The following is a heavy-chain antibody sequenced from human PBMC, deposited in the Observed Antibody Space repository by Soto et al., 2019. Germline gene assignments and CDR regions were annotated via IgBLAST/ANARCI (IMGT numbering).Heavy chain of an antibody. CDR3: ARAPWGGDSYGMDV. V-gene: IGHV3-21*01. D-gene: IGHD2-21*02. Sequence: EVQLVESGGGLVKPGGSLRLSCAASGFTFSSYSMNWVRQAPGKGLEWVSSISSSSSYIYYAHSVKGRFTISIDNDKNSLYLQMNSLRAEDTAVYYCARAPWGGDSYGMDVWGQGTTVTVSS. CDR1: GFTFSSYS. J-gene: IGHJ6*02. CDR2: ISSSSSYI.